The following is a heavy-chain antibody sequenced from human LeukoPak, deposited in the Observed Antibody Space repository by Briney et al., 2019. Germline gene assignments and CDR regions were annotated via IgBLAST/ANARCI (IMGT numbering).Heavy chain of an antibody. CDR2: IYYSGST. Sequence: PSETLSLTCTVSGGSISSSSYSWGWIRQPPGKGLEWIGSIYYSGSTYYNPSLKSRVTISVDTSKNQFSLKLSSVTAADTAVYYCARGGIAVAGTSYWGQGTLVTVSS. CDR1: GGSISSSSYS. V-gene: IGHV4-39*07. D-gene: IGHD6-19*01. CDR3: ARGGIAVAGTSY. J-gene: IGHJ4*02.